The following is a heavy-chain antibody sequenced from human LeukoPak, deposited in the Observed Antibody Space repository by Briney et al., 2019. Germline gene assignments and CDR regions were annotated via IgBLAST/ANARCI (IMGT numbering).Heavy chain of an antibody. J-gene: IGHJ6*02. V-gene: IGHV4-34*01. Sequence: SETLSLTCDVSGGSFTDYFWTWIRQSPGKGLEWIGEINDYTGNTNYNPSLNSRVSISLEKSKNQLSLELRSVTAADTAVYYCARGRIAKIVVVHSFHYGMDVWGQGTTVTVSS. CDR3: ARGRIAKIVVVHSFHYGMDV. CDR1: GGSFTDYF. D-gene: IGHD3-22*01. CDR2: INDYTGNT.